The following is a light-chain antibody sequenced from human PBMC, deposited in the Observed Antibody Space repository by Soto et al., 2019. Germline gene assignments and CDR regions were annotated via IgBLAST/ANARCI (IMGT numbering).Light chain of an antibody. J-gene: IGKJ5*01. CDR2: GAS. CDR3: QQYKNWLLIT. V-gene: IGKV3-15*01. Sequence: EIVMTQYPATLSVSPGERATLSCRASQSVSSNLAWYQQKPGQAPRPLIYGASTRATGIPARFSSSQSGTEFTLTISSLLSEDFAVYYCQQYKNWLLITFGQGTRLEIK. CDR1: QSVSSN.